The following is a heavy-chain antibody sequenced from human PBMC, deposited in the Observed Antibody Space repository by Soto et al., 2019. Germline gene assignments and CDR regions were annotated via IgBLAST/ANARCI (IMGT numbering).Heavy chain of an antibody. D-gene: IGHD1-7*01. Sequence: EVQLVESGGGLVKPGESLRLSCAASGFTFSSYSMNWVRQAPGKGLEWVSSISSSGTYIYYADSVKGRFTISRDNAKNSLYLQMNSLRAEDTAVYYCARDPYNWNYLDLFDYWGQGTLVTVSS. CDR3: ARDPYNWNYLDLFDY. CDR1: GFTFSSYS. V-gene: IGHV3-21*01. CDR2: ISSSGTYI. J-gene: IGHJ4*02.